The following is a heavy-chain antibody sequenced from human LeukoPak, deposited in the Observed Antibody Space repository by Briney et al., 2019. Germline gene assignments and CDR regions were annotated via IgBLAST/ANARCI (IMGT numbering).Heavy chain of an antibody. CDR3: TRDRLFDC. D-gene: IGHD6-6*01. J-gene: IGHJ4*02. Sequence: PGGSLRPSCAASGFSLRTFTLHWVRQAPGKGLEWVSSIGSTTTDMSYTDSVKGRFSISRDNAKNSLSLQMNSLRVEDTAVYYCTRDRLFDCWGQGTLVTVSS. CDR1: GFSLRTFT. V-gene: IGHV3-21*01. CDR2: IGSTTTDM.